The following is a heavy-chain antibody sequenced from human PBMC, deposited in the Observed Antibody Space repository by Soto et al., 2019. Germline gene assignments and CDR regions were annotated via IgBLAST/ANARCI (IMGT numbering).Heavy chain of an antibody. V-gene: IGHV1-69*01. CDR2: IIPLFGTT. CDR1: GDTFKNCV. Sequence: QVQVVQSGVEVRRPGSSVKVSGKASGDTFKNCVISWVRQAPGQGLEWMGGIIPLFGTTDFAQRFQGRLTITTDESTTTAYMERSRLRSEDTATYYCAAELGFGKLSVVWGQGTTVIVSS. D-gene: IGHD3-10*01. CDR3: AAELGFGKLSVV. J-gene: IGHJ6*02.